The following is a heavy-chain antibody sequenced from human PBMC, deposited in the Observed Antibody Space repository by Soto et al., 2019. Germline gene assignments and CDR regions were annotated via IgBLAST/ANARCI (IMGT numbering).Heavy chain of an antibody. D-gene: IGHD6-19*01. CDR3: ARPPYPGIAVAGPGRDYYYYGMDV. CDR1: GYSFTSYW. J-gene: IGHJ6*02. V-gene: IGHV5-51*01. CDR2: IYPGDSDT. Sequence: PGESMKISCKGSGYSFTSYWIGWVRQMPGKGLEWMGIIYPGDSDTRYSPSFQGQVTISADKSISTAYLQWSSLKASDTAMYYCARPPYPGIAVAGPGRDYYYYGMDVWGQGTTVTVSS.